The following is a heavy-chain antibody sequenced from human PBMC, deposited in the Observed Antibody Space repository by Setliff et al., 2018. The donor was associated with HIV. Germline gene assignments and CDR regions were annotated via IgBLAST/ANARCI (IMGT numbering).Heavy chain of an antibody. V-gene: IGHV3-74*03. CDR3: ARLGKHDAGIFDY. CDR1: GSIFSISY. D-gene: IGHD1-1*01. CDR2: ISSDGSTT. Sequence: HPGGSLRLSCAATGSIFSISYMHWVRQAPGRGLEWVSLISSDGSTTTYADSVKGRFTVSRDNAKNTLYLQMNSLRAEDTALYYCARLGKHDAGIFDYWGQGTLVTVSS. J-gene: IGHJ4*02.